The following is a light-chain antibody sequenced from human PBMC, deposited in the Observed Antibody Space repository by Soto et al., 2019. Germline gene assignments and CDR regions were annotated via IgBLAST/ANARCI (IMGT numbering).Light chain of an antibody. CDR2: DDN. CDR1: SSNIGGNS. CDR3: AAWDDSLSGQV. Sequence: QSVMTQPPSVSAAPGQKVTISCSGSSSNIGGNSVSWYQQLPGTAPKLLIYDDNKRPSGIPDRFSGSKSGTSATLGITGFQTGDEADYYCAAWDDSLSGQVFGGGTKLTVL. V-gene: IGLV1-51*01. J-gene: IGLJ3*02.